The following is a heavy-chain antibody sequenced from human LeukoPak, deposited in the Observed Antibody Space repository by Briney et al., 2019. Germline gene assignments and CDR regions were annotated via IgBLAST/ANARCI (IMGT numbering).Heavy chain of an antibody. J-gene: IGHJ4*02. V-gene: IGHV3-30*03. Sequence: GGSLRLSCAASGFTFSIHGMYWVRQAPGKGLEWVALISHDGNNKYYADSVRGRFTISRDNSKNTLYLQMNSLRAEDTAVYYCGGTYDISSEYYFHYWGQGTLVTVSP. D-gene: IGHD3-9*01. CDR3: GGTYDISSEYYFHY. CDR2: ISHDGNNK. CDR1: GFTFSIHG.